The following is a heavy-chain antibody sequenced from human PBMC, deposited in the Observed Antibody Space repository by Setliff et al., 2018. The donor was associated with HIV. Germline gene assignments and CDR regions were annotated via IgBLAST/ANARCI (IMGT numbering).Heavy chain of an antibody. D-gene: IGHD1-1*01. CDR1: GFTFSSYS. Sequence: SLRLSCVASGFTFSSYSINWVRQAPGKGLEWVSSISSSSSYIYYTDSVKGRFTMSRDNAKNSLYLQMNSLRAEDTAVYYCARVGTIGTAFDIWGQGTMVTVS. V-gene: IGHV3-21*01. J-gene: IGHJ3*02. CDR3: ARVGTIGTAFDI. CDR2: ISSSSSYI.